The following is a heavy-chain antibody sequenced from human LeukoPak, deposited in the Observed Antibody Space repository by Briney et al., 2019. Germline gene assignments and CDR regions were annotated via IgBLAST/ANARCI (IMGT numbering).Heavy chain of an antibody. CDR1: GYTLTELS. Sequence: ASVKVSCKVSGYTLTELSMHWVRQAPGKGLEWMGGFDPEDGETIYAQKFQGRVTMTEDTSTGTAYMELSSLRSEDTAVYYCATGEVAPDAFDIWAKGQWSPSLQ. CDR2: FDPEDGET. CDR3: ATGEVAPDAFDI. J-gene: IGHJ3*02. V-gene: IGHV1-24*01. D-gene: IGHD5-12*01.